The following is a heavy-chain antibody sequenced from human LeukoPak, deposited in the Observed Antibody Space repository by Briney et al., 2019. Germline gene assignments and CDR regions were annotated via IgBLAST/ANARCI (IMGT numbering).Heavy chain of an antibody. CDR3: AREGPRGNSQFDY. D-gene: IGHD4-23*01. CDR2: IWYDGSNK. V-gene: IGHV3-33*01. Sequence: GGSLRLSCAASGFTFSSYGMHWVRQAPGKGLEWVALIWYDGSNKYYTDSVKGRLTISRDNSKDTLFLQMNSLRAEDTAVYYCAREGPRGNSQFDYWGQGTLVTVSS. CDR1: GFTFSSYG. J-gene: IGHJ4*02.